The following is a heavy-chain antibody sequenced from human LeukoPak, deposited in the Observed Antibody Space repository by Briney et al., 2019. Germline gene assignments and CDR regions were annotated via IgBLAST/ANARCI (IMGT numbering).Heavy chain of an antibody. CDR3: AGVTASSPINWFDP. D-gene: IGHD2-21*02. V-gene: IGHV1-69*13. Sequence: SVKVSCKASGGTFSSYAISWVRQAPGQGLEWMGGIIPIFGTANYAQKFQGRVTITADESTSTAYMELSSLRSEDTAVYYCAGVTASSPINWFDPWGQGTLVTVSS. CDR2: IIPIFGTA. CDR1: GGTFSSYA. J-gene: IGHJ5*02.